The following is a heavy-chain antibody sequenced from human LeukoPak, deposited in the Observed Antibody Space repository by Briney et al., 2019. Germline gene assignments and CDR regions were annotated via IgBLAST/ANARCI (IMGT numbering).Heavy chain of an antibody. V-gene: IGHV5-10-1*01. CDR2: IDPSDSYT. Sequence: GESLKISCKGSGYSFTSYWISWVRQMPGKDLEWMGRIDPSDSYTNYSPSFQGHVTIPADKSINTAYLQWSSLKASDTAMYYCARLSSKQWLVHPVDYWGQGTLVTVSS. D-gene: IGHD6-19*01. J-gene: IGHJ4*02. CDR3: ARLSSKQWLVHPVDY. CDR1: GYSFTSYW.